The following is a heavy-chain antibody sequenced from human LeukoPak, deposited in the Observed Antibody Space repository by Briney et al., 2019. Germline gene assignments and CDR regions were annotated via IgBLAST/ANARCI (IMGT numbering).Heavy chain of an antibody. CDR1: GGTFSSYG. D-gene: IGHD6-13*01. V-gene: IGHV1-69*05. CDR2: IIPIFGIA. CDR3: ASAPADWYSSSWYHFDY. J-gene: IGHJ4*02. Sequence: SVKVSCKASGGTFSSYGISWVRQAPGQGLEWMGGIIPIFGIANYAQKFQGRVTITTDESTSTAYMELSSLRSEDTAVYYCASAPADWYSSSWYHFDYWGQGTLVTVSS.